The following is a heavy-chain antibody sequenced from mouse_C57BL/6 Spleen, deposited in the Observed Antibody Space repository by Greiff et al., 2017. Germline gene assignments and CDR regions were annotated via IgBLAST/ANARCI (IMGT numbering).Heavy chain of an antibody. Sequence: QVQLQQPGAELVKPGASVKLSCKASGYTFTSYWMHWVKQRPGQGLEWIGMIHPNSGSTNYNEKFKSKDTLTVDKSSSTAYMQLSSLTSEDSAVYYCARSRVGYDYDGFAYWGQGTLVTVSA. V-gene: IGHV1-64*01. CDR2: IHPNSGST. CDR3: ARSRVGYDYDGFAY. D-gene: IGHD2-4*01. CDR1: GYTFTSYW. J-gene: IGHJ3*01.